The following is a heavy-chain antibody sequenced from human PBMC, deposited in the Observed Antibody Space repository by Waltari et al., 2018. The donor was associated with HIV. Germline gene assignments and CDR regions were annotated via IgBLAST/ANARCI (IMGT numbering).Heavy chain of an antibody. CDR2: IKSDGSVT. J-gene: IGHJ4*02. V-gene: IGHV3-74*01. CDR3: VKGNDYGGPEV. Sequence: EVQVVESGGGLVHPGGSLRLSCAASGFTFSKSLMHWVRQVPGQGLVWGSSIKSDGSVTYYADSVKGRFSISRDNAKNTLCLQMNRLRVEDTAVYYCVKGNDYGGPEVWGQGTLVTVSS. D-gene: IGHD4-17*01. CDR1: GFTFSKSL.